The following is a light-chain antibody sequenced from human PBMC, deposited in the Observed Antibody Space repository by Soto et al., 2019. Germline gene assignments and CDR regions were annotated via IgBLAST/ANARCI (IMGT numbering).Light chain of an antibody. Sequence: QSALTQPASVSGAPGQSITISCTGTSSDVGGYNYVSWYQQHPGQAPKLMISDVSNRPSGVSNRFSGSKSGNTASLTISGLQAEDEADYSCGSYTSRSTLYVSGTGTKLTVL. CDR3: GSYTSRSTLYV. J-gene: IGLJ1*01. CDR2: DVS. CDR1: SSDVGGYNY. V-gene: IGLV2-14*03.